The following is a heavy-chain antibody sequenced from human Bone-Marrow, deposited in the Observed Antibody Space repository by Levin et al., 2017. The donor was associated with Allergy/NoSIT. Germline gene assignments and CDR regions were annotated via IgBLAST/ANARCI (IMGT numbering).Heavy chain of an antibody. D-gene: IGHD6-6*01. CDR3: ARGRWAARYFDY. J-gene: IGHJ4*02. CDR1: GGSFSGYY. Sequence: ESLKISCAVYGGSFSGYYWSWIRQPPGKGLEWIGEINHSGSTNYNPSLKSRVTISVDTSKNQFSLKLSSVTAADTAVYYCARGRWAARYFDYWGQGTLVTVSS. V-gene: IGHV4-34*01. CDR2: INHSGST.